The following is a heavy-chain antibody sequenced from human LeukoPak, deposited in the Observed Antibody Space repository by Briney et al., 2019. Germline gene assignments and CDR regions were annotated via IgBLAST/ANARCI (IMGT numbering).Heavy chain of an antibody. V-gene: IGHV4-59*01. CDR3: ARGYPESPYYDFWSGPDAFDI. CDR2: IYYSGST. J-gene: IGHJ3*02. Sequence: ETLSLTCTVSGGSISSYYWSWIRQPPGKGLEWIGYIYYSGSTNYNPSLKSRVTISVDTSKNQFSLKLSSVTAADTAVYYCARGYPESPYYDFWSGPDAFDIWGQGAMVTVSS. CDR1: GGSISSYY. D-gene: IGHD3-3*01.